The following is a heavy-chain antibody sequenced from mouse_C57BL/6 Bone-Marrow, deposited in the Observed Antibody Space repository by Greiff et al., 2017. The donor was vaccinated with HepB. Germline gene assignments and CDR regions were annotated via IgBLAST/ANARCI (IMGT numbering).Heavy chain of an antibody. Sequence: EVMLVESGGGLVQPGGSLKLSCAASGFTFSDYGMAWVRQAPRKGPEWVAFISNLAYSIYYADTVTGRFTISRENAKNTLYLEMSSLRSEDTAMYYCARYEYYAMDYGGQGTSVTVSS. J-gene: IGHJ4*01. CDR3: ARYEYYAMDY. CDR2: ISNLAYSI. CDR1: GFTFSDYG. D-gene: IGHD2-10*02. V-gene: IGHV5-15*04.